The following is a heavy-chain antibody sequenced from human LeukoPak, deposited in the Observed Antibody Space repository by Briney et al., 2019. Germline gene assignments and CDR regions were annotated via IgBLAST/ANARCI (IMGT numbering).Heavy chain of an antibody. J-gene: IGHJ4*02. D-gene: IGHD2-15*01. CDR2: IKQDGSEK. Sequence: GGSLRLSCAASGFTFSSYWMSWVRQAPGKGLEWVANIKQDGSEKYYVDSVKGRFTISRDNAKNSLYLQMNSLRAEDTAVYYCARPRGYCSGGSCRYYFDYWGRGTLVTVSS. CDR3: ARPRGYCSGGSCRYYFDY. CDR1: GFTFSSYW. V-gene: IGHV3-7*01.